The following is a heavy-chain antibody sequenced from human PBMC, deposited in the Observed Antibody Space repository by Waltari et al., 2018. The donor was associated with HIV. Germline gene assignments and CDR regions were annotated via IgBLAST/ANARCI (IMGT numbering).Heavy chain of an antibody. Sequence: QLRLQESGPGLVKPSETLSLTCSVSGGSVTNTDYFWGWIRQPSGKGLEWIGNMFYRRNTYYNPSLKSRVTISVDTSKNQFSLRLSSVTAADTAIYYCVRGSSGSFSSWTLHYYYGMDVWGQGATVIVSS. D-gene: IGHD6-13*01. J-gene: IGHJ6*02. CDR3: VRGSSGSFSSWTLHYYYGMDV. CDR2: MFYRRNT. V-gene: IGHV4-39*07. CDR1: GGSVTNTDYF.